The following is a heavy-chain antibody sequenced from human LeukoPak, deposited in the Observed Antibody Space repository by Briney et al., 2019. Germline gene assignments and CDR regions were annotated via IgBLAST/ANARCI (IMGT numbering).Heavy chain of an antibody. CDR1: GFPFGLYV. Sequence: PGGSLRLSCAASGFPFGLYVMSWVRQAPGKGREWVAHINHNGETTYYPDSVKGRFTISRDNAKNSPYLQMNSLRDEDTAIYCCARDNDWAFHYWGQGALVTVSS. V-gene: IGHV3-48*02. D-gene: IGHD3-9*01. CDR2: INHNGETT. CDR3: ARDNDWAFHY. J-gene: IGHJ4*02.